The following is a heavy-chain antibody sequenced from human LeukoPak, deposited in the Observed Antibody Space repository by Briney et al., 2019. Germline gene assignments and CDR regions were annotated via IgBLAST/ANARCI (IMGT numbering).Heavy chain of an antibody. D-gene: IGHD1-26*01. CDR3: ARSRSGSLAFFGY. Sequence: GGSLRLSCAASGFTFSSYSMNWVRQAPGKGPEWVSSISSSSSYIYYADSVKGRFTISRDNAKNSLYLQMNSLRAEDTAVYYCARSRSGSLAFFGYWGQGTLVTVSS. CDR2: ISSSSSYI. CDR1: GFTFSSYS. V-gene: IGHV3-21*01. J-gene: IGHJ4*02.